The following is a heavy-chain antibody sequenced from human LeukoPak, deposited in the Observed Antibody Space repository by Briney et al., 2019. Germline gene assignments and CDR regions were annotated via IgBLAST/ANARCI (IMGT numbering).Heavy chain of an antibody. D-gene: IGHD6-19*01. CDR2: ISGYNAEK. CDR1: GYTFTSYG. Sequence: ASVKVSCKTSGYTFTSYGLYWVRQAPGQGLEWMGWISGYNAEKNYARKYQGRVNMTTDTSTTPAYMELTRLTSDDPALYYRAREGDSAGWYRPAFRLLDYWGQGTMVTVSS. CDR3: AREGDSAGWYRPAFRLLDY. V-gene: IGHV1-18*01. J-gene: IGHJ4*02.